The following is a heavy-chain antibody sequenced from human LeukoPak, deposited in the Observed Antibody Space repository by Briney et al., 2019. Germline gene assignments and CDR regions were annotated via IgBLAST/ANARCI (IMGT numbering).Heavy chain of an antibody. J-gene: IGHJ4*02. V-gene: IGHV3-23*01. CDR1: GFAFSSYA. CDR2: ISGGGGST. Sequence: GGSLRLSCAASGFAFSSYAMSWVRQTPGKGLEWVSAISGGGGSTYYADSVKGRFTISRDNSKDTLYLQMNSLRAEDTAVYYCAKDKRGGPYDVDYWGQGTLVTVSS. D-gene: IGHD3-16*01. CDR3: AKDKRGGPYDVDY.